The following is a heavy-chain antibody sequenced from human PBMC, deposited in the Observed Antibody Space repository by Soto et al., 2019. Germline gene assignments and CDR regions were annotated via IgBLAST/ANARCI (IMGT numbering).Heavy chain of an antibody. CDR1: GFTFSSYS. CDR2: ISSGSSTI. CDR3: ARPYSSSLYYFDS. D-gene: IGHD6-13*01. J-gene: IGHJ4*02. Sequence: GGSLRLSCAASGFTFSSYSMNWVRQAPGKGLEWVSYISSGSSTISYADSVKGRLTISRDNAKNSLYLQMSSLRDEDTAVYYFARPYSSSLYYFDSRGQGTLVTVSS. V-gene: IGHV3-48*02.